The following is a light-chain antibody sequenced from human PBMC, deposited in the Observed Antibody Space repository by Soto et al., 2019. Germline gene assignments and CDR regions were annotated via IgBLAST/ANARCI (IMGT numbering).Light chain of an antibody. CDR2: GAS. CDR1: QSVSSN. Sequence: EIVMTQSPATLSVSPGERATLSCRASQSVSSNLAWYQQKPGQAPRLLISGASTRATGIPARFSGSGSGTEFTLTISSLPSEDFAVYYCQQYNKWPPWTFGQGTKVEIK. CDR3: QQYNKWPPWT. J-gene: IGKJ1*01. V-gene: IGKV3-15*01.